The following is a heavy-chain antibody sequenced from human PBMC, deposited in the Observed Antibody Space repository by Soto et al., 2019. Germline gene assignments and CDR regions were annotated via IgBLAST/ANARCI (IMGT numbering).Heavy chain of an antibody. J-gene: IGHJ6*03. Sequence: QVQMQESGPGLVKPSETLFLTCTVSGDSVRNQYWSWIRRPPGRGLEWIGYIYRSGSTKYHPSLKSRFTISVDTSKNQFSLKLSSVTAADTAVYYCARTLDYGHMDVWGKGTTVTVSS. D-gene: IGHD3-16*01. CDR2: IYRSGST. CDR3: ARTLDYGHMDV. V-gene: IGHV4-4*09. CDR1: GDSVRNQY.